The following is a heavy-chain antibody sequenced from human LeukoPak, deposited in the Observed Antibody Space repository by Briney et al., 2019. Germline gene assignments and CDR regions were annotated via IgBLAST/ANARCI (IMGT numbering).Heavy chain of an antibody. J-gene: IGHJ4*02. CDR2: INPNSGGT. CDR3: ARGAPLARTAPYY. D-gene: IGHD2-21*02. CDR1: GYTFTGYY. V-gene: IGHV1-2*06. Sequence: ASVKVSCKASGYTFTGYYMHWVRQAPGQGLEWMGRINPNSGGTNYAQKFQGRVTMTRDTSISTAYMELSRLRSDDTAVYYCARGAPLARTAPYYWGQGTLVTVSS.